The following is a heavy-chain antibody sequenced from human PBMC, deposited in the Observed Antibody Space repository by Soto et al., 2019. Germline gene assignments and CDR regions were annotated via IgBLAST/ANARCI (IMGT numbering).Heavy chain of an antibody. V-gene: IGHV4-39*01. CDR1: GDSINSRSYY. D-gene: IGHD1-26*01. Sequence: PSETLSLTCTVTGDSINSRSYYWGWLRQPPGKGLEWFGSIYYSGRTYNSPSLRSRVSMSIDTSKDKFSLKMKSVTAAETALYFCARKRTSVGTKAYFDVWGPGSLVTVSS. CDR2: IYYSGRT. J-gene: IGHJ4*02. CDR3: ARKRTSVGTKAYFDV.